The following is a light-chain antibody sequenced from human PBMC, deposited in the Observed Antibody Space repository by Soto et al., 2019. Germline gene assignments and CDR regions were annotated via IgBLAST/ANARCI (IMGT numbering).Light chain of an antibody. Sequence: EIVLTQFPATLSLSPGERATLSCRASQSVSTYVAWYQQKPGQAPRLLIYDASNRATGIPARFSGSGSGTDFTLTISSLEPEDFGVYYCQQRSNWPPVTFGGGTKVDIK. CDR1: QSVSTY. CDR3: QQRSNWPPVT. CDR2: DAS. V-gene: IGKV3-11*01. J-gene: IGKJ4*01.